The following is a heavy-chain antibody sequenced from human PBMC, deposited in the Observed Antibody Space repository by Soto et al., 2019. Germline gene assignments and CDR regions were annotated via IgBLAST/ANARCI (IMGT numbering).Heavy chain of an antibody. CDR2: IIPILGIA. CDR3: ARLDFWTGYYDDY. D-gene: IGHD3-3*01. Sequence: QVQLVQSGAEVKKPGSSVKVSCKASGGTFSSYTISWVRQAPRQGLEWMGRIIPILGIANYAQKFQGRVTITADKSTSTDYMELSSLRSEDTAVYYCARLDFWTGYYDDYWGQGTLVTVSS. CDR1: GGTFSSYT. J-gene: IGHJ4*02. V-gene: IGHV1-69*02.